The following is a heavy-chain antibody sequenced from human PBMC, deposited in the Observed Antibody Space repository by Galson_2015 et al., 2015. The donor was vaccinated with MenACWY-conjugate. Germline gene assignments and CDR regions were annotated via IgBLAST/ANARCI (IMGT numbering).Heavy chain of an antibody. D-gene: IGHD1-26*01. CDR3: ARLTGYSGSFYF. CDR2: IFHSGST. CDR1: GASITMTKW. Sequence: SETLSLTCAVSGASITMTKWWSWVRQAPGKGLEWIGEIFHSGSTTYNPSLKSRVSMSVDKSKNQFSLRLTSVTAADTAVYYCARLTGYSGSFYF. V-gene: IGHV4-4*02. J-gene: IGHJ1*01.